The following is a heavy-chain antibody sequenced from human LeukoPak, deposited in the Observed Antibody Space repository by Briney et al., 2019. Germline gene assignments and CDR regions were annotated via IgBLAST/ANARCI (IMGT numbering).Heavy chain of an antibody. CDR3: ARELLNYNPAGY. Sequence: TSETLSLTCTVSGDSISSGSHRGWLRQPPGKGLEWIGCISHSGTTYYNPSFKSRVAISVDTSKKHFSLNLNSVTAADTAVYYCARELLNYNPAGYWGQGTLVTVSS. D-gene: IGHD3-10*01. V-gene: IGHV4-38-2*02. J-gene: IGHJ4*02. CDR1: GDSISSGSH. CDR2: ISHSGTT.